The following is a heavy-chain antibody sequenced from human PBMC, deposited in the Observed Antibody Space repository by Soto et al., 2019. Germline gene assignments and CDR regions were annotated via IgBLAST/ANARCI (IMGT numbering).Heavy chain of an antibody. CDR2: ISSSSSTI. J-gene: IGHJ6*02. CDR1: GFTFSSYS. V-gene: IGHV3-48*02. D-gene: IGHD4-17*01. Sequence: EVQLVESGGGLVQPGGSLRLSCAASGFTFSSYSMNWVRQAPGKGLEWVSYISSSSSTIYYADSVKGRFTISRDNAKNSLYLQMNSLRDEDTAVYYCARDLGDFTVTTLPYYCGMDVWGQGTTVTVSS. CDR3: ARDLGDFTVTTLPYYCGMDV.